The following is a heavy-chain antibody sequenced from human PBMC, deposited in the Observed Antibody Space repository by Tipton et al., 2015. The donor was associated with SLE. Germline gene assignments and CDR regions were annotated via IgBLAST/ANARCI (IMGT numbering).Heavy chain of an antibody. D-gene: IGHD2-15*01. CDR2: IDYHGRT. CDR3: ARIGRSRFGSGYGIDV. CDR1: GDSIKTSNYY. V-gene: IGHV4-39*06. Sequence: TLSLTCIVSGDSIKTSNYYWGWVRQPPGKGLEWIGHIDYHGRTTYNPSLKSPVIMSLDTSNNQIPLQLNSVTAADTAGYYCARIGRSRFGSGYGIDVWGQGTTVSVFS. J-gene: IGHJ6*02.